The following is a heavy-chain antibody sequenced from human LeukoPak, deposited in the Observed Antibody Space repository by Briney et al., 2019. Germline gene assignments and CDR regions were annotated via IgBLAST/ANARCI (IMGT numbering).Heavy chain of an antibody. D-gene: IGHD6-19*01. J-gene: IGHJ4*02. CDR2: IYHRGNS. CDR1: GGSINNYY. V-gene: IGHV4-59*01. CDR3: ARGEYSSGWYLDY. Sequence: PSETLSLTCTVSGGSINNYYWSWIRQPPGLGLEWIGYIYHRGNSNYNPSPKSRVTISVDTSKNQFSLKLSSVTAADTAVYYCARGEYSSGWYLDYWGQGTLVTVSS.